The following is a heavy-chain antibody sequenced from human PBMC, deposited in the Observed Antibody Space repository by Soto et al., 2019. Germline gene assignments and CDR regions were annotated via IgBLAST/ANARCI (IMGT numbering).Heavy chain of an antibody. CDR1: GFTFSSYG. J-gene: IGHJ6*02. CDR2: IWYDGSNK. V-gene: IGHV3-33*01. CDR3: AREDIVATPTMVTEGLYYYYYGMDV. Sequence: HPGGSLRLSCAASGFTFSSYGMHWVRQAPGKGLEWVAVIWYDGSNKYYADSVKGRFTISRDNSKNTLYLQMNSLRAEDTAVYYCAREDIVATPTMVTEGLYYYYYGMDVWGQGTTVTVSS. D-gene: IGHD5-12*01.